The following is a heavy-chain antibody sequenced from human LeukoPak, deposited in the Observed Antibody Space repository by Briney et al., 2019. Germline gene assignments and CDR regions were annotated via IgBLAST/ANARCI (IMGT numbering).Heavy chain of an antibody. CDR1: GFTFSTYT. J-gene: IGHJ4*02. Sequence: PGGSLRLSCAASGFTFSTYTIHWVRQAPGGGLEWVAFVSHDGRNKYYADSVRGRFTISRDNSKNTLYLQMNSLRGEDTALYYCTREIDTSSYNLFFDNWGQGTLVTVSS. CDR3: TREIDTSSYNLFFDN. D-gene: IGHD2-2*01. CDR2: VSHDGRNK. V-gene: IGHV3-30*04.